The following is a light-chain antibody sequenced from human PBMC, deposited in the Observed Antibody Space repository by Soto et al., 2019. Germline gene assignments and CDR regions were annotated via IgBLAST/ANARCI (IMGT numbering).Light chain of an antibody. CDR3: MLYMGGGLVV. V-gene: IGLV8-61*01. J-gene: IGLJ2*01. CDR1: SDSVSTTYY. CDR2: STN. Sequence: QTVVTQEPSFSVSPGGTVTLTCGLTSDSVSTTYYPSWYQQTPGQAPRTLIYSTNIRSSGVPDRFSGSILGNKAALTITGAQADDESDYHCMLYMGGGLVVFGGGTKLTVL.